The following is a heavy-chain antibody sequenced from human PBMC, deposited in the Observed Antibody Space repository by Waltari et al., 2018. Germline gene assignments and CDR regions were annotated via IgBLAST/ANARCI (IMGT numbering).Heavy chain of an antibody. V-gene: IGHV3-23*03. D-gene: IGHD1-7*01. CDR2: IYSGGST. Sequence: EVQLLESGGGLVQPGGSLRLSCAASGFTFSSYAMSWVRQAPGKGLEWVSVIYSGGSTYYADSVKGRFTISRDNSKNTMYLQMNSLRAEDTAVYYCAKDLRKYNWNYSTRPVFDYWGQGTLVIVSS. J-gene: IGHJ4*02. CDR1: GFTFSSYA. CDR3: AKDLRKYNWNYSTRPVFDY.